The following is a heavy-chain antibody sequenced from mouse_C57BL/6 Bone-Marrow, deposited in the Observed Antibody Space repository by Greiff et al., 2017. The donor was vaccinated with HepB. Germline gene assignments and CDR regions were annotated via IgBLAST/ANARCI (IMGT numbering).Heavy chain of an antibody. CDR1: GYAFSSSW. J-gene: IGHJ2*01. D-gene: IGHD1-1*01. CDR2: IYPGDGDT. CDR3: AIYYYGSSH. Sequence: VKLMESGPELVKPGASVKISCKASGYAFSSSWMNWVKQRPGKGLEWIGRIYPGDGDTNYNGKFKGKATLTADKSSSTAYMQRSSLTSEDSAVYFCAIYYYGSSHWGQGTTLTVSS. V-gene: IGHV1-82*01.